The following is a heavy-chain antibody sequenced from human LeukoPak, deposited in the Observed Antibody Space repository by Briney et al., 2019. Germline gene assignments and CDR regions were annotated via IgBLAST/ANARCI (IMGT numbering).Heavy chain of an antibody. Sequence: GGSLRLSCAASGFTFSSYGMHWVRQAPGKGLEWVSGISASGGVTYYRDSVKGRFTISRDSSKSTVYLQMNSLRVDDAAVYYCAKGGIYGDCGGFWGQGTLVAVSS. D-gene: IGHD4-17*01. V-gene: IGHV3-23*01. J-gene: IGHJ4*02. CDR1: GFTFSSYG. CDR2: ISASGGVT. CDR3: AKGGIYGDCGGF.